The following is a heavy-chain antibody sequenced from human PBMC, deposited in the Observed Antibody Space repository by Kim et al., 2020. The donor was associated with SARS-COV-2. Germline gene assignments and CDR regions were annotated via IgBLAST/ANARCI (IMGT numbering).Heavy chain of an antibody. Sequence: ASVKVSCKASGYTFTSYAMHWVRQAPGQRLEWMGWINAGNGNTKYSQKFQGRVTITRDTSASTAYMELSSLRSEDTAVYYCARDQVQIVLMVYAPYYYYGMDVWGQGTTVTVSS. CDR1: GYTFTSYA. CDR2: INAGNGNT. CDR3: ARDQVQIVLMVYAPYYYYGMDV. D-gene: IGHD2-8*01. V-gene: IGHV1-3*01. J-gene: IGHJ6*02.